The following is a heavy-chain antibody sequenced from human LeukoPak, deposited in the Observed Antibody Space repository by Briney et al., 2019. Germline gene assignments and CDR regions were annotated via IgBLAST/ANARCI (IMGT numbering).Heavy chain of an antibody. CDR3: ARAFQELPQLYYYYYMDV. V-gene: IGHV3-48*03. CDR2: ISSSGSTI. CDR1: GFTYSSYE. D-gene: IGHD6-13*01. J-gene: IGHJ6*03. Sequence: GGSLRLSCAASGFTYSSYEMNWVRQAPGKGLEWVSYISSSGSTIYYADSVKGRFTISRDNAKNSLYLQMNSLRAEDTAVYYCARAFQELPQLYYYYYMDVWGKGTTVTVSS.